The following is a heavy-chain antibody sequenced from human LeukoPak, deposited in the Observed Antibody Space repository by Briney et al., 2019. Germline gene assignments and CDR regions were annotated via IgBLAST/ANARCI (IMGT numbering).Heavy chain of an antibody. J-gene: IGHJ1*01. Sequence: SETLSLTCTVSGGSISSYYWSWIRQPPGKGLEWIGYIYYSGSTNYKPSLKSRVTMSLNTSKNQFSLKLSSVTAAATAIYYCASHSATWYFQHWGQGTPVTVSS. V-gene: IGHV4-59*01. CDR1: GGSISSYY. CDR2: IYYSGST. CDR3: ASHSATWYFQH. D-gene: IGHD6-13*01.